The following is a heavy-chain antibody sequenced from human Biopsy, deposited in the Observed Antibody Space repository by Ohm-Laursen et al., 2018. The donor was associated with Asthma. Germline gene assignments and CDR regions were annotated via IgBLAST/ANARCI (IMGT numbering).Heavy chain of an antibody. CDR2: IKSKTDGGTT. CDR1: GFSFSDYA. J-gene: IGHJ4*02. V-gene: IGHV3-15*01. Sequence: GSLRLSCTAPGFSFSDYAMSWVRQAPGKGLEWVGRIKSKTDGGTTDYAAPVKGRFTISRDDSKNTLYLQMNSLKTEDTAVYYCTTGIDYWGQGTLVTVSS. CDR3: TTGIDY.